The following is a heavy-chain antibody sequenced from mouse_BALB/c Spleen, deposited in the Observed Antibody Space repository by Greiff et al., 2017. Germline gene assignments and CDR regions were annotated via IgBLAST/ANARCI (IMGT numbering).Heavy chain of an antibody. CDR3: ARDSRAVGGFDY. Sequence: VQLQESGPGLVAPSQSLSITCTVSGFSLTSYGVHWVRQPPGKGLEWLGVIRAGGSTNYNSALMSRLSISKDNSKSQVFLKMNSLQTDDTAMYYCARDSRAVGGFDYWGQGTTLTVSS. CDR1: GFSLTSYG. J-gene: IGHJ2*01. V-gene: IGHV2-9*02. D-gene: IGHD3-3*01. CDR2: IRAGGST.